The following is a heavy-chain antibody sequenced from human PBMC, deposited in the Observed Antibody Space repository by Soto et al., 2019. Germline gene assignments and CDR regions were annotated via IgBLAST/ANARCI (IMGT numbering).Heavy chain of an antibody. V-gene: IGHV4-34*01. CDR3: ARGEYSSSLGFDY. CDR1: VGSFSGYY. CDR2: INHSGST. J-gene: IGHJ4*02. D-gene: IGHD6-6*01. Sequence: SETLSLTCAVYVGSFSGYYWSWIRQPPGKWLEWIGEINHSGSTNYNPSLKSRVTISVDTSKNQFSLKLSSVTSADTAVYYCARGEYSSSLGFDYWGQGTLVTVSS.